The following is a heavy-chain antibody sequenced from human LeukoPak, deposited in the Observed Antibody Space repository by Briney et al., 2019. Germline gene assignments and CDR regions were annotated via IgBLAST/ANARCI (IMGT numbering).Heavy chain of an antibody. D-gene: IGHD6-13*01. V-gene: IGHV4-59*01. CDR1: GGSISNYY. CDR3: AGALYSASWSY. J-gene: IGHJ4*02. CDR2: IYNSGNT. Sequence: SETLSLTCTVSGGSISNYYWTWIRQPPGKGLESIGYIYNSGNTNYNPSLKSRVTISVDTSKNQFSLELSSVTTSDTAVYYRAGALYSASWSYWGPGTLVTVSS.